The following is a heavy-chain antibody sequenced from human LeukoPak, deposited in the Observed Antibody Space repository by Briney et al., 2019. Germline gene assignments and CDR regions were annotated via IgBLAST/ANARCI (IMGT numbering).Heavy chain of an antibody. D-gene: IGHD6-13*01. J-gene: IGHJ4*02. V-gene: IGHV3-30*04. CDR2: ISYDESDK. Sequence: GGSLRLSCAASGFTFSSYAMHWVRQAPGEGLEWVAVISYDESDKFYGDSVKGRFTLSRDNSKNTLYLQMNSLRPEDTAVYYCARDGQLDYWGQGTLVTVSS. CDR1: GFTFSSYA. CDR3: ARDGQLDY.